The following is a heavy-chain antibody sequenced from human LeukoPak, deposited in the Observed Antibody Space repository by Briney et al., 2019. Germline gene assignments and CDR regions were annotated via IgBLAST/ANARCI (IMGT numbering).Heavy chain of an antibody. CDR3: ARAGEKESYYDFWSGYLKEGIDY. V-gene: IGHV3-48*01. CDR2: ISSSSSTI. CDR1: GFTFSSYS. Sequence: GGPLRPSCAVSGFTFSSYSMNWVRQAPGKGLEWVSYISSSSSTIYTADSVKGRFTTSRDNAKNSLYQPMSSLRAEDTAVYYCARAGEKESYYDFWSGYLKEGIDYWGQGTLVTVSS. D-gene: IGHD3-3*01. J-gene: IGHJ4*02.